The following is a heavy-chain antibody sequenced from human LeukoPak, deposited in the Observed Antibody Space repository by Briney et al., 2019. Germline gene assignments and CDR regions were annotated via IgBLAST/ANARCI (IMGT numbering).Heavy chain of an antibody. CDR3: AKDPRSGFNPMMGY. CDR1: GFTFSSYA. J-gene: IGHJ4*02. D-gene: IGHD3-3*01. Sequence: PGGSLRLSCAASGFTFSSYAMSWVRQAPGKGLEWVSAISGSGGSTYYADSVKGRFTISRDNSKNTLYLQMNSLRAEDTAVYYCAKDPRSGFNPMMGYWGQGTLVTVSS. CDR2: ISGSGGST. V-gene: IGHV3-23*01.